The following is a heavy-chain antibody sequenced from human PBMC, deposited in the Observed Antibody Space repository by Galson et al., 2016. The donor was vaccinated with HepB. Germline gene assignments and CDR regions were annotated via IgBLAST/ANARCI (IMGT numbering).Heavy chain of an antibody. Sequence: SLRLSCAASGLTFSSYAMSWVRQAPGKGLEWVSSSGSGGPTYYADSVKGRFTISRDNSKNTLFPQMHSLGADATAVYYCAKSVFEYDILTGYYRRGADYWVQGTLFTVAS. CDR2: SGSGGPT. D-gene: IGHD3-9*01. J-gene: IGHJ4*02. CDR1: GLTFSSYA. CDR3: AKSVFEYDILTGYYRRGADY. V-gene: IGHV3-23*01.